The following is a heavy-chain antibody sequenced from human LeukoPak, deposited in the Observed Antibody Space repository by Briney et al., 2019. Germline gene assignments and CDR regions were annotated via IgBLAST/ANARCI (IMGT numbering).Heavy chain of an antibody. Sequence: PSETLSLTCAVYDDSFSAYYSTWIRQPPGKGPEWIGEINHSGSTYYNPSLKSRVTISVDTSKNQFSLKLSSVTAADTAVYYCANVDNSGYYSFDYWAREPWSPSPQ. V-gene: IGHV4-34*01. D-gene: IGHD3-22*01. J-gene: IGHJ4*02. CDR3: ANVDNSGYYSFDY. CDR2: INHSGST. CDR1: DDSFSAYY.